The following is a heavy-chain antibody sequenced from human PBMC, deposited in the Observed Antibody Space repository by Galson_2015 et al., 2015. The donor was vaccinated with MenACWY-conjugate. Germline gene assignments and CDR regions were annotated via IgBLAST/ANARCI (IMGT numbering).Heavy chain of an antibody. Sequence: SLRLSCAASGFIFTDYGMHWARQAPGKALEWVAAISADGGHRFYGDSVKGPVTVSRDNSRNTLVLQMSSLRPEDTAMYYCAKGDGDDVYHGMDVWGQGTTVIVS. J-gene: IGHJ6*02. D-gene: IGHD5-24*01. CDR1: GFIFTDYG. CDR3: AKGDGDDVYHGMDV. V-gene: IGHV3-30*18. CDR2: ISADGGHR.